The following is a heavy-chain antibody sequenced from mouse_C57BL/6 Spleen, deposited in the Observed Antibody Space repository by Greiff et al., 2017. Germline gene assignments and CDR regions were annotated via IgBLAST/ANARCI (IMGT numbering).Heavy chain of an antibody. D-gene: IGHD4-1*01. Sequence: QVQLQQSGAELVRPGASVTLSCKASGYTFTDYEMHWVKQTPVHGLEWIGAIDPETGGTAYNQKFKGKAILTADKASSTADMELRSLTSEDAAVYYCTDGTRYLDVWGTGTTVTVSS. CDR3: TDGTRYLDV. V-gene: IGHV1-15*01. J-gene: IGHJ1*03. CDR1: GYTFTDYE. CDR2: IDPETGGT.